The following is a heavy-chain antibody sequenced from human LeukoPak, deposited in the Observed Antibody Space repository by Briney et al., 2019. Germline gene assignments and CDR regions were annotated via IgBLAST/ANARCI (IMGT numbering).Heavy chain of an antibody. CDR3: AKEAYDSSGYLGYFDY. CDR1: GFTFSSYA. Sequence: GGSLRLSCAASGFTFSSYAMSWVRQAPEKGLEWVSTIGGSGGGTYYADSVKGRFTISRDDSKNTLYLQMNSLRAEDTAVYYCAKEAYDSSGYLGYFDYWGQGTLVTVSS. CDR2: IGGSGGGT. J-gene: IGHJ4*02. D-gene: IGHD3-22*01. V-gene: IGHV3-23*01.